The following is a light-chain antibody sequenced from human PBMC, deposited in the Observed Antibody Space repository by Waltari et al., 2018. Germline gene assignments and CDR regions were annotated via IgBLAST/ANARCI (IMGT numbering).Light chain of an antibody. Sequence: SYDLTQPPSVSVYPGQTARITCSGDAFPRLYAYWYQQKPGQAPVLLIYKDSERPSGIPERFSGSSSGTTVTLTISGVQAEDEAYYYCQSADTNFADHVAFGGGTQLTVL. CDR3: QSADTNFADHVA. CDR2: KDS. V-gene: IGLV3-25*03. J-gene: IGLJ2*01. CDR1: AFPRLY.